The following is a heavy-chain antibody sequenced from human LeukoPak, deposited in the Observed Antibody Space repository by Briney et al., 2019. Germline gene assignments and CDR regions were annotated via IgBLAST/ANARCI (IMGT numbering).Heavy chain of an antibody. J-gene: IGHJ6*03. CDR3: ARGLLWFGEIV. CDR2: MNPNSGNT. Sequence: GASVTVSCMASGYTFTSYDINWVRQAPGQGLEWMGWMNPNSGNTGYAQKFQGRVTITRNTSISTAYMELSSLRSEDTAVYYCARGLLWFGEIVWGKGPTVTVSS. D-gene: IGHD3-10*01. V-gene: IGHV1-8*03. CDR1: GYTFTSYD.